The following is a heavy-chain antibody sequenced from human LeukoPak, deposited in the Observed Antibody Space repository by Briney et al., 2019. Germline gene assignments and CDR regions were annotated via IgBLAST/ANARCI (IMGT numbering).Heavy chain of an antibody. CDR1: GFTFSSYG. CDR3: ARDRYYYDSSGYYYYYYYYMDV. J-gene: IGHJ6*03. Sequence: GGSLRLSCAASGFTFSSYGMHWVRQAPGKGLEWVANIKQDGSEKYYVDSVKGRFTISRDNAKNSLYLQMNSLRAEDTAVYYCARDRYYYDSSGYYYYYYYYMDVWSKGTTVTISS. D-gene: IGHD3-22*01. V-gene: IGHV3-7*01. CDR2: IKQDGSEK.